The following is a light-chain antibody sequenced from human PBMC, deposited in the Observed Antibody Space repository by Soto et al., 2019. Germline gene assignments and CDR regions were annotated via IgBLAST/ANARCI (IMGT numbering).Light chain of an antibody. J-gene: IGKJ2*01. CDR2: SSS. CDR1: QYINTW. V-gene: IGKV1-5*03. Sequence: DIQMTQSPSTLSASVGDRVIITCRASQYINTWLAWYQQKPGRAPKLLIYSSSSLESGVPSRFSGSGSGSEFTLTSSSLQSDDFATYSCQQYQGFPFTFGQGTKLEI. CDR3: QQYQGFPFT.